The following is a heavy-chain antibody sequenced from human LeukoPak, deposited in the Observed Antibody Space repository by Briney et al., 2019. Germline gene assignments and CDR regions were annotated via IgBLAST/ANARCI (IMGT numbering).Heavy chain of an antibody. V-gene: IGHV3-74*01. J-gene: IGHJ3*02. CDR3: ARAKALAAVGAFDI. CDR2: IKTDGSIT. CDR1: GFSFSVFW. Sequence: GGSLRLSCAASGFSFSVFWMHWVRQAPGKGPVWVSRIKTDGSITNYADSVKGRFTISRDNAKNTLYLQMNSLRAEDTALYHCARAKALAAVGAFDIWGQGTMVTVSS. D-gene: IGHD6-13*01.